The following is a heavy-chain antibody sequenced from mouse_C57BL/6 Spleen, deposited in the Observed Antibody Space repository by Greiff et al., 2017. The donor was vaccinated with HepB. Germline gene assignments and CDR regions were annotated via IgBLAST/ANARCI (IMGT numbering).Heavy chain of an antibody. D-gene: IGHD2-5*01. CDR1: GYTFTGYW. Sequence: QVQLQQSGAELMKPGASVKLSCKATGYTFTGYWIEWVKQRPGHGLEWIGEILPGSGSTNYNEKFKGKATFTADTYSNTAYMQLSSLATEASAIYYCARMMGTGYSNYLYYYAMDYRGQGTSVTVSS. CDR3: ARMMGTGYSNYLYYYAMDY. CDR2: ILPGSGST. V-gene: IGHV1-9*01. J-gene: IGHJ4*01.